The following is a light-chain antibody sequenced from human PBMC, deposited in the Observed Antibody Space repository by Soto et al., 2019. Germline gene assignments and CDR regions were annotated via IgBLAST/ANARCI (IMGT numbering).Light chain of an antibody. Sequence: EIVMTQSQVTLSLSAGERATLSCRASQSVRTNLAWYQQKPGQAPRVLIYGASTRATNIPARFSGSGSGTDFTLTISSLKSEDFALDYCQHYNNWPTFGQGTKVDIK. J-gene: IGKJ1*01. CDR3: QHYNNWPT. V-gene: IGKV3-15*01. CDR1: QSVRTN. CDR2: GAS.